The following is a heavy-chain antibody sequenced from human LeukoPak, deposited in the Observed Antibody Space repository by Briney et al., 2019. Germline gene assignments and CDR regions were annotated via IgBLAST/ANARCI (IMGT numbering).Heavy chain of an antibody. V-gene: IGHV3-23*01. CDR1: GFTFSTYA. CDR3: AKAGGQGADY. CDR2: ISGRDGGT. D-gene: IGHD3-16*01. J-gene: IGHJ4*02. Sequence: GGSLRLSCAASGFTFSTYAMSWVRQAPGKGLELVSGISGRDGGTYYADSVKGRFTISRDISKNTLYLQMNSLRAEDMAVYYCAKAGGQGADYWGQGTLVTVSS.